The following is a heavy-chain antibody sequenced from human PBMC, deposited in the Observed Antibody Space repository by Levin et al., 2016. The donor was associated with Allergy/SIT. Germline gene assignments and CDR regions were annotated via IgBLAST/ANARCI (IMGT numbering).Heavy chain of an antibody. D-gene: IGHD2-8*01. V-gene: IGHV4-39*01. CDR3: ARHSFVGMMVYAIGFDY. J-gene: IGHJ4*02. CDR2: IYYSGST. Sequence: WIRQPPGKGLEWIGSIYYSGSTYYNPSLKSRVTISVDTSKNQFSLKLSSVTAADTAVYYCARHSFVGMMVYAIGFDYWGQGTLVTVSS.